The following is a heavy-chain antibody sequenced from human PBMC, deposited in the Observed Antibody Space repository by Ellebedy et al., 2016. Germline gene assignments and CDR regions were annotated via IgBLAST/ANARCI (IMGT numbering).Heavy chain of an antibody. CDR2: IRSKANSYAT. Sequence: GESLKISCAASGATFSGSAMHWVRQASGKGLEWVGRIRSKANSYATTYAASVKGRFTFSRDDSKNTAYLQMNSLKTEHTAVYYCSVHYYYYYGMDVWGQGTTVTVSS. V-gene: IGHV3-73*01. J-gene: IGHJ6*02. CDR3: SVHYYYYYGMDV. CDR1: GATFSGSA. D-gene: IGHD3-10*02.